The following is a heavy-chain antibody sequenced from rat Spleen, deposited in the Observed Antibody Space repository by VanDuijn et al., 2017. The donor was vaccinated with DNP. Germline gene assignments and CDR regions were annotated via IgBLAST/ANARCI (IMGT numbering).Heavy chain of an antibody. D-gene: IGHD1-11*01. J-gene: IGHJ3*01. CDR3: ARQELRRTYWFAY. Sequence: EVELVESGGGLVQPGRSMKLSCAASGFTFSDYYMAWVRQAPTKGLEWVATITYDGSSTYYRDSVKGRFTISRDNAKSTLYLQMDSLRSEDTATYYCARQELRRTYWFAYWGQGTLVTVSS. CDR1: GFTFSDYY. V-gene: IGHV5-7*01. CDR2: ITYDGSST.